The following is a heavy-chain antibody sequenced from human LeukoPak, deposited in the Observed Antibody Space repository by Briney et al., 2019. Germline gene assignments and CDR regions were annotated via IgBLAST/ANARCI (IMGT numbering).Heavy chain of an antibody. CDR3: ASPRPRDDSGSRYRPFDI. CDR2: IKQDGSEK. V-gene: IGHV3-7*01. D-gene: IGHD3-10*01. Sequence: GGSLRLSCAASGFTFNNYWMSWVRQAPGKGLEWVANIKQDGSEKEYVDSVKGRFTISRDNAKNSLYLQMNSLRAEDTAVYYCASPRPRDDSGSRYRPFDIWGQGTMVTVSS. J-gene: IGHJ3*02. CDR1: GFTFNNYW.